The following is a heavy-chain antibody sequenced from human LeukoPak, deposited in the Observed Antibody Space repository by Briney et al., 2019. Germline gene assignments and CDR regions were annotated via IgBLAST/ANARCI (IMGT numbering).Heavy chain of an antibody. D-gene: IGHD3-10*01. Sequence: PGGSLRLSCAASGFTFSNAWMSWVRQAPGKGLEWVGRIKSKTDSGTTDYAAPVKGRFTISRDDSKNTLYLQMNSLKTEDTAVYYCTTDLRGITMVRGSQFDYWGQGTLVTVSS. CDR1: GFTFSNAW. CDR3: TTDLRGITMVRGSQFDY. V-gene: IGHV3-15*01. CDR2: IKSKTDSGTT. J-gene: IGHJ4*02.